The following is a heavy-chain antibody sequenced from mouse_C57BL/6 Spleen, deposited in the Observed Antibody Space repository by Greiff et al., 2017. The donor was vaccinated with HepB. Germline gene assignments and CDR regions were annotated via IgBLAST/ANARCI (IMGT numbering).Heavy chain of an antibody. V-gene: IGHV5-17*01. D-gene: IGHD1-2*01. CDR2: ISSGSSTI. J-gene: IGHJ1*03. Sequence: EVKLVESGGGLVKPGGSLKLSCAASGFTFSDYGMHWVRQAPEKGLEWVAYISSGSSTIYYADTVKGRFTISRDNAKNTLFLQMTSLRSEDTAMYYWARGITTAFYWYFDVWGTGTTVTVSS. CDR3: ARGITTAFYWYFDV. CDR1: GFTFSDYG.